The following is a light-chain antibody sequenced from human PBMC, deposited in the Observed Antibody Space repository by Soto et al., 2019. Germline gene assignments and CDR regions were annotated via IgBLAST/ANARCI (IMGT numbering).Light chain of an antibody. V-gene: IGLV7-46*01. CDR2: DTS. CDR3: LLSYSGVRVV. J-gene: IGLJ2*01. CDR1: TGTVTSGHY. Sequence: QAVVTQEPSLTVSPGGTVTLTCDSSTGTVTSGHYPYWFQQKPGQAPRTLIYDTSNKHSWTPARFSGSLLGGKAALTLSGAQPEDEADYYCLLSYSGVRVVFGGGTKLTVL.